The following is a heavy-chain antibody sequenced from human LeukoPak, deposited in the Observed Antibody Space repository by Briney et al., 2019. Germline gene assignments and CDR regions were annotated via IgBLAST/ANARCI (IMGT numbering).Heavy chain of an antibody. Sequence: GGSLRLSCAASGFTFSSYSMNWVRQAPGKGLEWVSSISSSSSYIYYADSVKGRFTISRDNAKNSLYLQMNSLRAEDTALYYCARDISYYGSGSTTVFDYWGQGTLVSVSS. D-gene: IGHD3-10*01. CDR3: ARDISYYGSGSTTVFDY. CDR1: GFTFSSYS. V-gene: IGHV3-21*04. J-gene: IGHJ4*02. CDR2: ISSSSSYI.